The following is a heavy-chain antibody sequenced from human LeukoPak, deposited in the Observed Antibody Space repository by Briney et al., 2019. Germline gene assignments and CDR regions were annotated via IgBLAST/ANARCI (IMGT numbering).Heavy chain of an antibody. V-gene: IGHV1-18*01. CDR1: GYTFTSYG. CDR3: AKGTDSSGSSGMDV. D-gene: IGHD6-19*01. CDR2: ISAYNGNT. Sequence: ASVKVSCKASGYTFTSYGISWVRQAPGQGLEWMGWISAYNGNTNYAQKLQGRVTMTTDTSTTTAYLELRSLRSDDTAVYYCAKGTDSSGSSGMDVWGQGTTVTVSS. J-gene: IGHJ6*02.